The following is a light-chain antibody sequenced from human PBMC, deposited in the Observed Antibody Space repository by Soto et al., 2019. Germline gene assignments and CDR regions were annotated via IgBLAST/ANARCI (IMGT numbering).Light chain of an antibody. CDR1: SSNIGVNY. Sequence: QSVLTQPPSASGTPGQRVTISCSGSSSNIGVNYVYWYQQLPGMAPKLLIYTNNERPSGVPDRFSGSKSGTSASLAISGLRSEDEADYHCATWDDSLSGVVFGGGTKLTVL. V-gene: IGLV1-47*01. CDR3: ATWDDSLSGVV. CDR2: TNN. J-gene: IGLJ2*01.